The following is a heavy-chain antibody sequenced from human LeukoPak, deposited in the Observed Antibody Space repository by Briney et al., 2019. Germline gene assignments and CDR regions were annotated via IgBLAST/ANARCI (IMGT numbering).Heavy chain of an antibody. CDR2: MHYSGST. Sequence: SETLSLTCTVSGGSISSYYWGWIRQPPGKGLEWIGSMHYSGSTYYNPSLKSRVTISVDTSKNQFSLKLSSVTAADTAVYYCARHSCRDGYNLDTFDIWGQGTMVTVSS. CDR3: ARHSCRDGYNLDTFDI. J-gene: IGHJ3*02. V-gene: IGHV4-39*01. D-gene: IGHD5-24*01. CDR1: GGSISSYY.